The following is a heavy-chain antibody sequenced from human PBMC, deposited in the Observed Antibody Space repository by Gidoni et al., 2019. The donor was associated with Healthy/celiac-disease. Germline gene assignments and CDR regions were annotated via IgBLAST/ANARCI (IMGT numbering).Heavy chain of an antibody. CDR3: ARLGYSGYDFNRGIDY. V-gene: IGHV1-18*01. CDR2: ISAYNGNT. CDR1: GYTFTSYG. Sequence: GYTFTSYGISWVRQAPGQGLEWMGWISAYNGNTNYAQKLQGRVTMTTDTSTSTAYMELRSLRSDDTAVYYCARLGYSGYDFNRGIDYWGQGTLVTVSS. J-gene: IGHJ4*02. D-gene: IGHD5-12*01.